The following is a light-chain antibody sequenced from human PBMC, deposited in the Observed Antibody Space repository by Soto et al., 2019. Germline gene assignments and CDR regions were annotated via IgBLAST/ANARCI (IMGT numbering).Light chain of an antibody. CDR1: SSDVGGYNY. Sequence: QSVLTQPRSVSGSPGQSVTISCTGTSSDVGGYNYVSWYQHHPGKAPRLMIYDVSKRPSGVPDRFSGSKSGNTASLTISGLQAEDEADYYCCSYTAVGYVFGTGTKVTV. CDR3: CSYTAVGYV. V-gene: IGLV2-11*01. CDR2: DVS. J-gene: IGLJ1*01.